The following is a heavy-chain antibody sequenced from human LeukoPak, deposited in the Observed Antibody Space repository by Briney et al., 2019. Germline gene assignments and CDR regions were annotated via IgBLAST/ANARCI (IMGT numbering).Heavy chain of an antibody. CDR1: GFTFSSYA. D-gene: IGHD5-12*01. V-gene: IGHV3-23*01. CDR3: AKGRPPGVIMAGRGGFDY. Sequence: GGSLRLSCAASGFTFSSYAMSWVRQAPGKGLEWVSAIIGSGGSTYYADSVKGRFTISRDNSKNTLFLQMNSLRAEDTAVYYCAKGRPPGVIMAGRGGFDYWGQGTLVTVSS. CDR2: IIGSGGST. J-gene: IGHJ4*02.